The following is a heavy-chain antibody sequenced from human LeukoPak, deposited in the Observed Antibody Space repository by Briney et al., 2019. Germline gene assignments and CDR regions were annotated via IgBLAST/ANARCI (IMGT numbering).Heavy chain of an antibody. D-gene: IGHD3-10*01. CDR2: IYYSGST. J-gene: IGHJ4*02. CDR3: ARVGPPIDY. Sequence: PSVTLSLTCTVSGGSISSYYWSWIRQPPGKGLEWIGYIYYSGSTNYNPSLKSRVTISVDTSKNQFSLKLSSVTAADTAVYYCARVGPPIDYWGQGTLVTVSS. V-gene: IGHV4-59*01. CDR1: GGSISSYY.